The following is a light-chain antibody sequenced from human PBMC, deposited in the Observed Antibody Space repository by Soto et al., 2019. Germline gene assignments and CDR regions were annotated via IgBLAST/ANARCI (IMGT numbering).Light chain of an antibody. CDR1: QSVSSD. J-gene: IGKJ4*01. CDR3: QQRSNWPLT. Sequence: EIVLTQSPATLSLSPGERATLSCRASQSVSSDLAWYQQQPGQAPRLLIYDASNRATGIPARFSGSGSGTDFTLTISSLEPEDFAVYYCQQRSNWPLTFGGGTKVEIK. CDR2: DAS. V-gene: IGKV3-11*01.